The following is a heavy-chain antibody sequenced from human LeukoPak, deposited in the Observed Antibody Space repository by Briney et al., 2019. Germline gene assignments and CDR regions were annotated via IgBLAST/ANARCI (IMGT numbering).Heavy chain of an antibody. CDR2: IKQDGSDK. CDR3: ARVVRTNWNGYFDS. V-gene: IGHV3-7*01. CDR1: GFTFSTYW. Sequence: QPGGSLRLSCAASGFTFSTYWMTWVRQAPGTGLEWVTNIKQDGSDKYYVDSVKGRFTISRDNAKNSLYLQMNSLRAEDTAVYYCARVVRTNWNGYFDSWGQGTLVTVSS. D-gene: IGHD1-1*01. J-gene: IGHJ4*02.